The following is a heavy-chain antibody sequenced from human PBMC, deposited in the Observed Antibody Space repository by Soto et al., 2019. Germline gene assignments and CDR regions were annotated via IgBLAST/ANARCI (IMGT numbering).Heavy chain of an antibody. CDR1: GYTFTSYG. Sequence: ASVKVSCKASGYTFTSYGIGWVRQAPGQGLEWMGWISAYNGNTNYAQKLQGRVTMTTDTSTTTAYMELRSLRSDDTAVYYCAGRAYDTSGRAFDIWGQGTMVTVSS. CDR2: ISAYNGNT. CDR3: AGRAYDTSGRAFDI. V-gene: IGHV1-18*01. D-gene: IGHD3-22*01. J-gene: IGHJ3*02.